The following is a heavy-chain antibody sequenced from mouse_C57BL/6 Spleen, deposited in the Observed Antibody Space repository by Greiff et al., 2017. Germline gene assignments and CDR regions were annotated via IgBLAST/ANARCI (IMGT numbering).Heavy chain of an antibody. Sequence: QVQLQQPGAELVKPGASVKLSCKASGYTFTSYWMHWVKQRPGQGLEWIGMIHPNSGSTNYNEKFKSKATLTVDKSSSTAYMQLSSLTSEDSAFYYCPYGNYYAMDYWGQGTSVTVSS. J-gene: IGHJ4*01. CDR1: GYTFTSYW. CDR2: IHPNSGST. V-gene: IGHV1-64*01. CDR3: PYGNYYAMDY. D-gene: IGHD2-1*01.